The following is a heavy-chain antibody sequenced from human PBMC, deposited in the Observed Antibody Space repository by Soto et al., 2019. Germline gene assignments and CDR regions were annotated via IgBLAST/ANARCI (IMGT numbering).Heavy chain of an antibody. CDR2: IIPIYGTA. CDR3: ESPTSKVNITPYYFEY. J-gene: IGHJ4*02. CDR1: GGTFSSYG. D-gene: IGHD4-4*01. V-gene: IGHV1-69*13. Sequence: SVKVSCKASGGTFSSYGISWVRQAPGQGLEWMGGIIPIYGTANYAQKFQGRVTITADESTSTAYMELSSLRSEDTAVYYCESPTSKVNITPYYFEYCGQRSLVPVS.